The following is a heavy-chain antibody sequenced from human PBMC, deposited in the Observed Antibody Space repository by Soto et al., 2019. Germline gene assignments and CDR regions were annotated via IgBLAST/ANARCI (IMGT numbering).Heavy chain of an antibody. CDR3: ARDRGGITVSAKPLGEWFDP. Sequence: PSETLSLTCTVSGVSLDNFFWSWIRQTPGKGPEWIGYVSQGGTESYMTEGETTGYNPSLDSRATISLDLPKNQFSLTLTSVTAADTAVYYCARDRGGITVSAKPLGEWFDPWGQGTLVTVSS. CDR2: VSQGGTESYMTEGETT. J-gene: IGHJ5*02. V-gene: IGHV4-59*01. CDR1: GVSLDNFF. D-gene: IGHD3-16*01.